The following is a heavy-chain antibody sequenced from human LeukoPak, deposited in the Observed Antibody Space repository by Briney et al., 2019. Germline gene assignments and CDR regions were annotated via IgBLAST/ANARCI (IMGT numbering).Heavy chain of an antibody. CDR1: RFTFSSYS. Sequence: GGSLRLSCAASRFTFSSYSMNWVRQAPGKGLEWVPSISSSSSYIYYADSVKGRFTISRDNAKNSLYLQMNSLRAEDTAVYYCAEEAAAFDAFDIWGQGTMVAVSS. CDR2: ISSSSSYI. CDR3: AEEAAAFDAFDI. V-gene: IGHV3-21*01. J-gene: IGHJ3*02. D-gene: IGHD6-13*01.